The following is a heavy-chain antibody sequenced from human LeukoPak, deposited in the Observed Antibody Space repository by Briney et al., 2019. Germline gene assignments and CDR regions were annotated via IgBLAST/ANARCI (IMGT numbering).Heavy chain of an antibody. D-gene: IGHD2-2*01. CDR1: GYTFTSYG. CDR2: ISAYNGNT. V-gene: IGHV1-18*01. Sequence: GASVKVSCKASGYTFTSYGISWVRQAPGQGLEWMGWISAYNGNTNYAQKLQGRVTMTTDTSTSTAYMELRSLRSDDTAVYYCARDRERYCSSTSCYLGWRYFDYWGQGTLVTVSS. J-gene: IGHJ4*02. CDR3: ARDRERYCSSTSCYLGWRYFDY.